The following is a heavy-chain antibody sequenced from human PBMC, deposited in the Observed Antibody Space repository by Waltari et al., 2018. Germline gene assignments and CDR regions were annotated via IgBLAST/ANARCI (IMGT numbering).Heavy chain of an antibody. J-gene: IGHJ3*01. Sequence: QQHLQESGPGLVKPSETLSLTCTVSGVSISRRNYYWVWIRQPPGKGLGWIGQISESGRTSYNPSLRSRVTISVDTSRNQISLNLYSVTAADAAVYYCARRENYNFWRDSFDVWGQGTVVTVSS. V-gene: IGHV4-39*07. CDR2: ISESGRT. D-gene: IGHD3-3*01. CDR3: ARRENYNFWRDSFDV. CDR1: GVSISRRNYY.